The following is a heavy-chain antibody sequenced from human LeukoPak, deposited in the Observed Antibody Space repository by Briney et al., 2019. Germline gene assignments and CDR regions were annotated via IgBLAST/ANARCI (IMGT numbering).Heavy chain of an antibody. CDR1: GGFVSGGSYY. D-gene: IGHD5/OR15-5a*01. V-gene: IGHV4-61*01. CDR2: FYYTGST. J-gene: IGHJ4*02. Sequence: PSETLSLTCTVSGGFVSGGSYYWSWIRQPPGKGLEWIGYFYYTGSTNYNPSLKSRVTISVDTSKNQFSLRLSSVTAADTAVYYCASGQFLVSNDYWGQGILVTVSS. CDR3: ASGQFLVSNDY.